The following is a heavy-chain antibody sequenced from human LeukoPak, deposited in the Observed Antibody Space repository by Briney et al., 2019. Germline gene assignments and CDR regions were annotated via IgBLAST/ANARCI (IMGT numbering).Heavy chain of an antibody. D-gene: IGHD6-13*01. CDR3: AQGIPGSSNWY. Sequence: SETLSLTCTVSGGSISSYYLNWIRQPAGKGLEWIGRIFTSGTTNYNPSLKSRVTMTVDTSKNQFSLRLSSVTAADTAVYYCAQGIPGSSNWYWGQGTLVTVSS. J-gene: IGHJ4*02. CDR2: IFTSGTT. CDR1: GGSISSYY. V-gene: IGHV4-4*07.